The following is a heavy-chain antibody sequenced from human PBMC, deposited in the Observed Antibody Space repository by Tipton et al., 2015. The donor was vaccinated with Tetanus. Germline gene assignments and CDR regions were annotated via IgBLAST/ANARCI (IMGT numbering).Heavy chain of an antibody. CDR2: IYSFGST. Sequence: TLSLTCTVSGGSISSGGYYWTWIRQRPGKGLEWIGDIYSFGSTYYHPSLKGRVTISIDTSKNHFSLYLNSVTAADPAVYYCARDRAWGSRGWNYFAFWGQGALVSVSS. D-gene: IGHD3-16*01. CDR3: ARDRAWGSRGWNYFAF. CDR1: GGSISSGGYY. J-gene: IGHJ4*02. V-gene: IGHV4-31*03.